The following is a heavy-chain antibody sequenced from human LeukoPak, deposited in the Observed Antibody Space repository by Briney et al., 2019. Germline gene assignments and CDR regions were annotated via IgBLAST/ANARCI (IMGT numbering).Heavy chain of an antibody. Sequence: PSETLSLTCPVSGGSISSYYWSWIRQPAGRGRAWIGYIYYSGSTNYNPSLKSRVTISVDTSKNQFSLKLSSVTAADTAVYYCARESYDSSGYYLDYWGQGTLVTVSS. J-gene: IGHJ4*02. CDR3: ARESYDSSGYYLDY. CDR1: GGSISSYY. CDR2: IYYSGST. D-gene: IGHD3-22*01. V-gene: IGHV4-59*01.